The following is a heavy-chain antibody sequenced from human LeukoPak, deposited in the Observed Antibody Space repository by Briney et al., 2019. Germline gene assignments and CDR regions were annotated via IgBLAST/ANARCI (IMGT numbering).Heavy chain of an antibody. CDR1: GYTFTAYY. J-gene: IGHJ3*02. V-gene: IGHV1-2*06. D-gene: IGHD1-14*01. Sequence: ASVKVSCKTSGYTFTAYYIHWVRQAPGQGLEWMGRINPNSGGTDSAQKFQGRVTMTRDTSTNTAYMELSRLRSDDTAVYYCARDLSGISSATDAFDMWGQGTMVTVSS. CDR2: INPNSGGT. CDR3: ARDLSGISSATDAFDM.